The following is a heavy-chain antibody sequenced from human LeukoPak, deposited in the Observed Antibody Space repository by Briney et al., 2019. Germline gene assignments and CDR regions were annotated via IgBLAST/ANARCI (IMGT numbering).Heavy chain of an antibody. CDR1: GVSVSSNLYF. J-gene: IGHJ3*02. D-gene: IGHD5-12*01. Sequence: PSETLSLTCTVSGVSVSSNLYFWNWIRQPAGKGLEWIGRIYSDGTTHYNPSLSSRVIMSLDLSKNQFSLKLRSATAADTAVYYCVRYRDPYDYLPHTLDIWGRGTKVTVS. CDR3: VRYRDPYDYLPHTLDI. CDR2: IYSDGTT. V-gene: IGHV4-61*02.